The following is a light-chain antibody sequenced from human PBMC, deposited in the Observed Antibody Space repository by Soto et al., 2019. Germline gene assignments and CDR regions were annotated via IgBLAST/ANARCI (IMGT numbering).Light chain of an antibody. CDR2: EVS. J-gene: IGLJ1*01. Sequence: QSALTQPASVSGSPGQSITISCTGTSSDVGGYNYVSWYQQHPGKAPKLMIYEVSNRPSGVSNRFSGSKSGNTASLTISGLQAEDEADYYCSSYTSRSTRDYVFGSGPKLTVL. CDR1: SSDVGGYNY. CDR3: SSYTSRSTRDYV. V-gene: IGLV2-14*01.